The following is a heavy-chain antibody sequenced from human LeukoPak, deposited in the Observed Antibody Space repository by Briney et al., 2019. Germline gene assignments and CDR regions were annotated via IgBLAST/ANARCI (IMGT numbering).Heavy chain of an antibody. V-gene: IGHV3-11*01. D-gene: IGHD4-17*01. Sequence: GGSLRLSCAASGFTFSDYYMSRIRQAPGKGLEWVPYISSSGSTIYYADSVKGRFTISRDNAKNSLYLQMNSLRAEDTAVYYCARDLDGDYALGGLDPWGQGTLVTVSS. CDR3: ARDLDGDYALGGLDP. CDR2: ISSSGSTI. CDR1: GFTFSDYY. J-gene: IGHJ5*02.